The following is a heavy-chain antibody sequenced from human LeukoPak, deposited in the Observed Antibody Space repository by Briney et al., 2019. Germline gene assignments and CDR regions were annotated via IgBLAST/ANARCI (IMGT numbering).Heavy chain of an antibody. D-gene: IGHD1-26*01. CDR2: ISSGTSYI. Sequence: GGSLRLSCSASGFPFSSYNMNWVRQAPGKGLEWVSSISSGTSYIYYADSVKGRFTISRDNAKNSLYLQMNSLRAEDTAVYYCARDRSTIVRSFDYWGQGTLVTVSS. CDR1: GFPFSSYN. CDR3: ARDRSTIVRSFDY. J-gene: IGHJ4*02. V-gene: IGHV3-21*01.